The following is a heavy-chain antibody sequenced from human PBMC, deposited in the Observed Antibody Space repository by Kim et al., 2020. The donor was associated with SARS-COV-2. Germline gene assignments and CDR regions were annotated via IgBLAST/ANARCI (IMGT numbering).Heavy chain of an antibody. Sequence: QKVKGKVPITADESASTAYMELRSLRSEDTAVYYCAREKGGAAAGNNFDYWGQGTLVTVSS. CDR3: AREKGGAAAGNNFDY. J-gene: IGHJ4*02. V-gene: IGHV1-69*01. D-gene: IGHD6-13*01.